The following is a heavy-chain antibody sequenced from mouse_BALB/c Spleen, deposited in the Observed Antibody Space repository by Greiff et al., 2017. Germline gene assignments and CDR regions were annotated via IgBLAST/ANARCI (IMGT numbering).Heavy chain of an antibody. Sequence: EVQVVESGGGLVKPGGSLKLSCAASGFTFSSYAMSWVRQSPEKRLEWVAEISSGGSYTYYPDTVTGRCTISRDNAKNTLYLEMSSLRSEDTAVYYCARGWEGGAMDYWGQGTSVTVSA. CDR3: ARGWEGGAMDY. CDR2: ISSGGSYT. V-gene: IGHV5-9-4*01. J-gene: IGHJ4*01. CDR1: GFTFSSYA. D-gene: IGHD1-1*02.